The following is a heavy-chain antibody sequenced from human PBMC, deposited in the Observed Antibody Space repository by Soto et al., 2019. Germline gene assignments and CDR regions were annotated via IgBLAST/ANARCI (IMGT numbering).Heavy chain of an antibody. Sequence: GGSLRLSCAASGFTFSSYSMNWVRQAPGKGLEWVSYISSSSSTIYYADSVKGRFTISRDNAKNSLYLQMNSLRAEDTAVYYCARGGWRQIDYWGQGTLVTVSS. V-gene: IGHV3-48*01. D-gene: IGHD3-3*01. CDR2: ISSSSSTI. J-gene: IGHJ4*02. CDR3: ARGGWRQIDY. CDR1: GFTFSSYS.